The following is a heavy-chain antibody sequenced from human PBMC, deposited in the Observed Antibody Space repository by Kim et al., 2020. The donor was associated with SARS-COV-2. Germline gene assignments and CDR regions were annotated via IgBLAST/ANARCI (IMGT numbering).Heavy chain of an antibody. D-gene: IGHD3-16*01. CDR2: LSYDGSDI. CDR3: AKDEPSAYDPGS. J-gene: IGHJ5*02. CDR1: GFTFRNYA. Sequence: LSLTCAASGFTFRNYAMHWVRQAPGKGLQLVAVLSYDGSDINYAGPVKGRFTISWDNSKNTLYLQMNSLSAEDTALYYCAKDEPSAYDPGSWGQGTL. V-gene: IGHV3-30*18.